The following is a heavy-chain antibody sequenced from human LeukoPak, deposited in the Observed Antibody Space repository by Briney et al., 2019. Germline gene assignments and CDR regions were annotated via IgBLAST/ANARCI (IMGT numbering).Heavy chain of an antibody. CDR1: GGSFSGYY. CDR3: ARRRVITNGRWFDP. Sequence: ETLSLTCAVYGGSFSGYYWSWIRQPPGKGLEWIGEINHSGSTNYNPSLKSRVTISVDTSKNQFSLKLGSVTAADTAVYYCARRRVITNGRWFDPWGQGTLVTVSS. J-gene: IGHJ5*02. V-gene: IGHV4-34*01. CDR2: INHSGST. D-gene: IGHD3-22*01.